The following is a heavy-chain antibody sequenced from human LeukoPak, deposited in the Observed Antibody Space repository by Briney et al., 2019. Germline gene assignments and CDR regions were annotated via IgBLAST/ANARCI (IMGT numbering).Heavy chain of an antibody. V-gene: IGHV4-34*01. Sequence: SETLSLTCAVYGGSFSSGYYWSWIRHSPGKGLEWIGEINHSESTIYSPSLRSRVTISVDTSKKHFSLKLRSVTAADTGLYYCARSKVTAYSYSGLDVWGKGTTVTVSS. CDR2: INHSEST. CDR3: ARSKVTAYSYSGLDV. D-gene: IGHD2-21*02. J-gene: IGHJ6*04. CDR1: GGSFSSGYY.